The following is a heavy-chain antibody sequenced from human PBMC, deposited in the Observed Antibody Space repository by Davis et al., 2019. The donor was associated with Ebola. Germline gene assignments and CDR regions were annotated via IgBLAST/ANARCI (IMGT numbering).Heavy chain of an antibody. D-gene: IGHD3-10*01. CDR3: AKDKAPDSDWYFDL. Sequence: SLKISCAVSGFTFSSYAMSWVRQAPGKGLEWVSGISWNSGSIGYADSVKGRFTISRDNAKNSLYLQMNSLRAEDTALYYCAKDKAPDSDWYFDLWGRGTLVTVSS. J-gene: IGHJ2*01. CDR2: ISWNSGSI. CDR1: GFTFSSYA. V-gene: IGHV3-9*01.